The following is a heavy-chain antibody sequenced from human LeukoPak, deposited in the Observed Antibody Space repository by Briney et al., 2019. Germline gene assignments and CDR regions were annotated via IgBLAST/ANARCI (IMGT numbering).Heavy chain of an antibody. Sequence: GGSLRLSCAASGFTFSSYAMSWVRQAPGKGLEWVSAISGSGGSTYYADSVKGRFTISRDNSKNTLYLQMNSLRAEDTAVYYCAKTPGRGYSYTSPGDYWGQGTLVTVSS. D-gene: IGHD5-18*01. CDR2: ISGSGGST. CDR1: GFTFSSYA. CDR3: AKTPGRGYSYTSPGDY. V-gene: IGHV3-23*01. J-gene: IGHJ4*02.